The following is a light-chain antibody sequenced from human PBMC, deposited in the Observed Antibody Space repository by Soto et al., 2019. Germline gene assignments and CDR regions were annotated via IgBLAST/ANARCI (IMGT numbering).Light chain of an antibody. CDR1: SSNTGAGYD. Sequence: QSVLTQPPSVSGAPGQRVTISCTGSSSNTGAGYDVHWYKQCPGTAPKLLIYGNNNRPSGVPGRFSGSKSGTSASLASTGLQVEDEANYYCQSYDSSLSGFVFGTGTKLTVL. J-gene: IGLJ1*01. V-gene: IGLV1-40*01. CDR3: QSYDSSLSGFV. CDR2: GNN.